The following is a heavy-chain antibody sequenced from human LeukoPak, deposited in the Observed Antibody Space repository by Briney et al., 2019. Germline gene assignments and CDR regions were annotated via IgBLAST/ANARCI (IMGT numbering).Heavy chain of an antibody. V-gene: IGHV3-48*03. Sequence: LTGGSLRLSCAASGFTVSSNYMSWVRQAPGKGLEWVSYIISSGSTIYYADSVKGRFTISRAHAKNSIYLQMNNMRAEETAVYYCARDLGYCSFDVCYPAWFDPCGQGNLVTVSS. CDR3: ARDLGYCSFDVCYPAWFDP. CDR1: GFTVSSNY. J-gene: IGHJ5*02. D-gene: IGHD2-15*01. CDR2: IISSGSTI.